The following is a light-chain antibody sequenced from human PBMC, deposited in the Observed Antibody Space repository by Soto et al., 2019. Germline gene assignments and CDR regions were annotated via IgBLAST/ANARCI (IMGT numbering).Light chain of an antibody. CDR3: QVWDSSTV. Sequence: SYELTQPLSVSVALGQTARITCGGNNIGSKNVHWYQQKPGQAPVLVIYRDSNRPPGIPERFSGSKSGNTATLTISRAQAGDEADYYCQVWDSSTVFGGGTKVTVL. J-gene: IGLJ2*01. V-gene: IGLV3-9*01. CDR1: NIGSKN. CDR2: RDS.